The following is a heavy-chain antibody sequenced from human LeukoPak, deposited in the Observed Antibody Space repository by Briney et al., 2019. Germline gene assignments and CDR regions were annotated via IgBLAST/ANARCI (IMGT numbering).Heavy chain of an antibody. CDR1: GFTFSSYA. V-gene: IGHV3-30-3*01. J-gene: IGHJ4*02. CDR3: ARGTGYGVFDY. CDR2: ISSDGINK. Sequence: PGGSLRLSCAASGFTFSSYAMDWVRQVPGKGLEWVAFISSDGINKYYGDSVKGRFTISRGNSKNTLYLQMNSLRPEDTAVYYCARGTGYGVFDYWGQGTLVTVPS. D-gene: IGHD4-17*01.